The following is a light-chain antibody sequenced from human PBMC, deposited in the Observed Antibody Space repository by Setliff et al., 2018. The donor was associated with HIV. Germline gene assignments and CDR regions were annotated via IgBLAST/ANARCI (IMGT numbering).Light chain of an antibody. CDR3: CSYADSGTYL. Sequence: QSVLTQPASVSGSPGQSITISCTGTSSDVGGYRLVSWYQQHPGKAPKLIISEVNKRPSGVSNRFSGSKSGTSAPLTISGLQAEDEADYYCCSYADSGTYLFGTGTKVTVL. CDR2: EVN. V-gene: IGLV2-23*02. CDR1: SSDVGGYRL. J-gene: IGLJ1*01.